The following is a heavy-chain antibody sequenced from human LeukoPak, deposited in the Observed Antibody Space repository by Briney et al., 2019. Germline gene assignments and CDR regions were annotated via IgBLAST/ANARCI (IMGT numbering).Heavy chain of an antibody. D-gene: IGHD5-18*01. J-gene: IGHJ4*02. CDR1: GGSISSYY. CDR2: IYYSGST. V-gene: IGHV4-59*01. Sequence: SETLSLTCTVSGGSISSYYWSWIRQPPGKGLEWIGYIYYSGSTNYNPPLKSRVTISVDTSKNQFSLKLSSVTAADTAVYYCASRTVDTARYDYWGQGTLVTVSS. CDR3: ASRTVDTARYDY.